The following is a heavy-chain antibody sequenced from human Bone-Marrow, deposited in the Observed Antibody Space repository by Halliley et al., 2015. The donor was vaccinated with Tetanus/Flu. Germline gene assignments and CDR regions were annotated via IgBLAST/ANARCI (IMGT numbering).Heavy chain of an antibody. CDR2: IYYGGRI. CDR3: TRSRGGDCSSKTCHFSYGLDV. CDR1: GGSINRVGYY. Sequence: TLPLTCTVSGGSINRVGYYWNWVRQHPGKGLEWIGYIYYGGRIYYNPSLKSLVTMSVDTSKNQFSLKVNSVSPADTAVYYCTRSRGGDCSSKTCHFSYGLDVWGQGTTVAVSS. J-gene: IGHJ6*02. V-gene: IGHV4-31*01. D-gene: IGHD2-2*01.